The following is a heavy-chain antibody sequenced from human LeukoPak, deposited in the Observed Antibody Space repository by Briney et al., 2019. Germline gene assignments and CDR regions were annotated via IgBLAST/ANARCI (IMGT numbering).Heavy chain of an antibody. J-gene: IGHJ4*02. Sequence: GGSLRLSCAASGFTFSSNAMTWVRQAPGKGLECVSAITGDGTTTYYADSVKGRFTISRDNSRYTLYLQLNNLRAEDTAVYYCAKAYGTNGYYQLPIDFWGQGILVTVSS. CDR3: AKAYGTNGYYQLPIDF. V-gene: IGHV3-23*01. CDR1: GFTFSSNA. D-gene: IGHD3-22*01. CDR2: ITGDGTTT.